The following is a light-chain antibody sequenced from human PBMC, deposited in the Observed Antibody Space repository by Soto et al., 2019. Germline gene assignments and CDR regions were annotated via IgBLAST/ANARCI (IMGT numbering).Light chain of an antibody. V-gene: IGKV1-5*01. CDR2: AAS. Sequence: DIQMTQSPSTLSASVGDRVTITCRASHSISSWLAWYQQKPGKAPKLLIYAASSLQSGVPSRFSGSGSGTHFILTISSLQPEDFATYYCQHYNSYSEAFGQGTKVDNK. J-gene: IGKJ1*01. CDR3: QHYNSYSEA. CDR1: HSISSW.